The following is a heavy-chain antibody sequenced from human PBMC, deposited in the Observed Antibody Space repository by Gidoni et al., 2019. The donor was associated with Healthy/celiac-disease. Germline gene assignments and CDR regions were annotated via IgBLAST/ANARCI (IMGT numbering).Heavy chain of an antibody. Sequence: QVQLVESGGGVVQPGRSLRLSCAASGFTFSSYGRHWVRQAPGKGREWVAVIWYDGSNKYYADSVKGRFTISRDNSKNTLYLQMNSLRAEDTAVYYCARDLVPAARGYYYYGMDVWGQGTTVTVSS. V-gene: IGHV3-33*01. CDR1: GFTFSSYG. CDR2: IWYDGSNK. CDR3: ARDLVPAARGYYYYGMDV. D-gene: IGHD2-2*01. J-gene: IGHJ6*02.